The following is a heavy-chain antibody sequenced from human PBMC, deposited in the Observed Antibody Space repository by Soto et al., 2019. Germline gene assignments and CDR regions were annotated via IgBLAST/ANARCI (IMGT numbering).Heavy chain of an antibody. J-gene: IGHJ4*02. CDR3: ARLEMAKISFAY. D-gene: IGHD5-12*01. V-gene: IGHV1-46*01. Sequence: QVQLVQSGAEVKKPGASVKVSCKASGYTFTSYYMHWVRQAPGQGLEWMGIINPSGGSTSYAQKFQGRVTVTRDTSTSTVYMELSSLRSEDTAVYYCARLEMAKISFAYWGQGTLVTVSS. CDR2: INPSGGST. CDR1: GYTFTSYY.